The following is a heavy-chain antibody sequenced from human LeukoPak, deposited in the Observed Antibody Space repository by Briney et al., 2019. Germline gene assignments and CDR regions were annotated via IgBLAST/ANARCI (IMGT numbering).Heavy chain of an antibody. CDR1: GGSISSSSYY. D-gene: IGHD4-17*01. V-gene: IGHV4-39*07. J-gene: IGHJ6*03. Sequence: PSETLSLTCTVSGGSISSSSYYWGWIRQPPGKGLEWIGSIYYSGSTYYNPSLKSRVTISVDTSKNQFSLKLSSVTAADTAVYYCARDYGDYSSHLEYYYYYMDVWGKGTTVTVSS. CDR3: ARDYGDYSSHLEYYYYYMDV. CDR2: IYYSGST.